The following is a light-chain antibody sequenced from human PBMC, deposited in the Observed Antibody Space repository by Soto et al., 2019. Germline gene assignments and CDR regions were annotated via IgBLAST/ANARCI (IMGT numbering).Light chain of an antibody. CDR1: SSDVGGYNY. CDR2: DVS. CDR3: SSDTSSSTPFV. V-gene: IGLV2-14*01. J-gene: IGLJ7*01. Sequence: QSALTQPASVSGSPGQSITISCTGTSSDVGGYNYVSWYQQHPGKAPKLMIYDVSNRPSGVSNRFPGSKSGNTASLTISGLQAEDESDYYCSSDTSSSTPFVFGTGTQLTVL.